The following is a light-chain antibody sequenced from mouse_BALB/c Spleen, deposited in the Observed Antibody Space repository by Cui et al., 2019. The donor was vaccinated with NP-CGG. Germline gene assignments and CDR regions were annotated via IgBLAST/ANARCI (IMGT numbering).Light chain of an antibody. Sequence: QTVVTQESAPTTSPGETVTLTCRSSTGAVTTHNYANWVQEKPDHLFTGLIGGTNNRAPGVPARFSGSLIGDKAALTITGAQTEDEAIYFCALWYSNHWVFGGGTKLTVL. J-gene: IGLJ1*01. CDR3: ALWYSNHWV. V-gene: IGLV1*01. CDR2: GTN. CDR1: TGAVTTHNY.